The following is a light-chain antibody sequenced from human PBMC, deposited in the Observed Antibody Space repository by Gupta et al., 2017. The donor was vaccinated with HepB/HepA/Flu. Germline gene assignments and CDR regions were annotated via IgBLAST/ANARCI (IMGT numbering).Light chain of an antibody. CDR2: DAS. V-gene: IGKV1-39*01. Sequence: DFQLTKSPSSLSASLGDRVTITCQASQSITTFLVWYQHKPGKAPKLLIYDASILQSGVSSRFSGSGSGTDFTLTISSLQPEDFATYYCQQTDTTPITFGQGTRLESK. CDR1: QSITTF. J-gene: IGKJ5*01. CDR3: QQTDTTPIT.